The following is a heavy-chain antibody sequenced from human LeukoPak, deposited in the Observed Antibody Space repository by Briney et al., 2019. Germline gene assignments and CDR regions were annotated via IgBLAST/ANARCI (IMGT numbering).Heavy chain of an antibody. CDR3: ARDLVGATDY. V-gene: IGHV4-61*02. J-gene: IGHJ4*02. CDR1: GGSISSGLYS. D-gene: IGHD1-26*01. Sequence: SETLSLTCTVSGGSISSGLYSWSWIRQPAGKGLEWIGRFYTSGSTNSNPSLKSRVSISADTSKNQFSLNLRSVTVADTAVYYCARDLVGATDYWGQGTLVTVSS. CDR2: FYTSGST.